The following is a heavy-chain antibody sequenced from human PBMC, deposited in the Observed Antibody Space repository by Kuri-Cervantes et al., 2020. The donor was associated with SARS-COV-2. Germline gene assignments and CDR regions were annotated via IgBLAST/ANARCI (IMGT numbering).Heavy chain of an antibody. V-gene: IGHV3-64*02. J-gene: IGHJ6*02. CDR1: GFTFSSYA. D-gene: IGHD3-16*01. CDR2: ISTNGGST. CDR3: ATAVWGIYYYYGMDV. Sequence: GESLKISCAASGFTFSSYAMHWVRQAPGKGLEYVSAISTNGGSTHYADSVKGRFTISRDNAKNSLYLQMNSLRAEDTAVYYCATAVWGIYYYYGMDVWGQGTTVTVSS.